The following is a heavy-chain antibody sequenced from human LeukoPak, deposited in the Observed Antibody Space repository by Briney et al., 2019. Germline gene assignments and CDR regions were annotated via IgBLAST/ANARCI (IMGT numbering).Heavy chain of an antibody. CDR2: IYTSGST. CDR3: TKGSGLYYYMDV. V-gene: IGHV4-4*07. J-gene: IGHJ6*03. Sequence: ASETLSVTCTVSGGSISSYYWSWIRQPAGKGLEWIGRIYTSGSTNYNPSLKSRVTISVDKSKNQFSLKLSSVTAADTTVYYCTKGSGLYYYMDVWGKGTTVTVSS. CDR1: GGSISSYY. D-gene: IGHD3-3*01.